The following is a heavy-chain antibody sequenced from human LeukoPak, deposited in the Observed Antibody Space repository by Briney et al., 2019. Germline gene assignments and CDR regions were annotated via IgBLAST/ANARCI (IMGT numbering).Heavy chain of an antibody. D-gene: IGHD2-2*01. CDR3: AKYGVPAAMQYGMDV. J-gene: IGHJ6*02. CDR1: GFTFSSYA. Sequence: GGSLRLSCAASGFTFSSYAMSWVRQAPGKGLEWVSAISGSGGSTYYADSVKGRFTISRDNSKNTLYLPMNSLRAEDTAVYYCAKYGVPAAMQYGMDVWGQGTTVTVSS. CDR2: ISGSGGST. V-gene: IGHV3-23*01.